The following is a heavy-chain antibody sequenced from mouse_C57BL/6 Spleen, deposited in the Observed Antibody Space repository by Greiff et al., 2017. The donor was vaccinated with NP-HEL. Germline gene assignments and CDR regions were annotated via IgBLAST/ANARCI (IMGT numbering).Heavy chain of an antibody. Sequence: VQLQQSGAELVKPGASVKLSCKASGYTFTSYWMQWVKQRPGQGLEWIGEIDPSDSYTNYNQQFKGKATLTVDTSSSTAYMQLSSLTSEDSAVYYCARRAWGDYWGQGTTLTVSS. J-gene: IGHJ2*01. V-gene: IGHV1-50*01. CDR1: GYTFTSYW. CDR3: ARRAWGDY. CDR2: IDPSDSYT. D-gene: IGHD3-3*01.